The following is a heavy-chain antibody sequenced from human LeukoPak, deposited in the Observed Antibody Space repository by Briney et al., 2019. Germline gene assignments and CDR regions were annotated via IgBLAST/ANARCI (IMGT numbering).Heavy chain of an antibody. CDR1: GASISGSGYY. CDR3: AKSGGYGVIDY. Sequence: SETLSLTCTVSGASISGSGYYWGWIRQPPGKGLEGIGNIYDSGSTYYNASLQSRVTISIDTSKNQFSLGLSSVTAADTAMYYCAKSGGYGVIDYWGQGTLVTVSS. CDR2: IYDSGST. V-gene: IGHV4-39*01. D-gene: IGHD1-26*01. J-gene: IGHJ4*02.